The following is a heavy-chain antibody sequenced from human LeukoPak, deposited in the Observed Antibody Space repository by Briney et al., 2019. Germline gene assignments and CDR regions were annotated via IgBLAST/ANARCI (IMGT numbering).Heavy chain of an antibody. Sequence: PGGSLRLSCAASGFTFSSYAMSWVRQAPGKGLEWVSAISGSGGSTYYADSVKGRFTISRDNSKNTLYLQMNSLRAEDTAVYYCAKVRQVGYYGSGSYSHYFDYWGQGTLVTASS. CDR1: GFTFSSYA. CDR3: AKVRQVGYYGSGSYSHYFDY. CDR2: ISGSGGST. D-gene: IGHD3-10*01. J-gene: IGHJ4*02. V-gene: IGHV3-23*01.